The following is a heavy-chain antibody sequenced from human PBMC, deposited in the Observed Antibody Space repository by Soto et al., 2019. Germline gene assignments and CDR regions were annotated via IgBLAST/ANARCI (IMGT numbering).Heavy chain of an antibody. D-gene: IGHD2-15*01. CDR3: VGGGIPGHWFDP. CDR1: RAFINSGGFY. J-gene: IGHJ5*02. V-gene: IGHV4-31*03. Sequence: QVQLQESGPGLVKPSQTLSLTCSVSRAFINSGGFYYSWIRQPPGKGLEWLGYIFHSGSSLYNPSPRGRLPLSADTSRNQLSLPLTSGSAAAPAVYYCVGGGIPGHWFDPWGKGILVPVSS. CDR2: IFHSGSS.